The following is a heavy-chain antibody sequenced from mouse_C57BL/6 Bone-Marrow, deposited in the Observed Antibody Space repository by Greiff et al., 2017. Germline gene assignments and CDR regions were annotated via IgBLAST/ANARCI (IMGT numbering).Heavy chain of an antibody. J-gene: IGHJ2*01. CDR2: IYPGSGNT. CDR3: ARGHYYGMLP. CDR1: GYSFTSYY. Sequence: VQLQQSGPELVKPGASVKISCKASGYSFTSYYIHWVKQRPGQGLAWIGWIYPGSGNTKYNEKFKGKATLTADTSSSTAYMQLSSLTSEDSAFYYSARGHYYGMLPGGQGTTLTVSS. V-gene: IGHV1-66*01. D-gene: IGHD1-1*01.